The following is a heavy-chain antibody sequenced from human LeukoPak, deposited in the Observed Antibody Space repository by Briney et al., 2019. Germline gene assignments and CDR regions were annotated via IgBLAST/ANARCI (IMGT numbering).Heavy chain of an antibody. CDR1: GGTFSSYV. J-gene: IGHJ4*02. CDR3: ARAFSQYYDILTGYHSFDY. D-gene: IGHD3-9*01. CDR2: IIPIFGTA. Sequence: SVKVSCKASGGTFSSYVISWVRQAPGQGLEWMGGIIPIFGTANYAQKFQGRVTITADESTSTDYMELSSLRSEDTAVYYCARAFSQYYDILTGYHSFDYWGQGTLVTVSS. V-gene: IGHV1-69*01.